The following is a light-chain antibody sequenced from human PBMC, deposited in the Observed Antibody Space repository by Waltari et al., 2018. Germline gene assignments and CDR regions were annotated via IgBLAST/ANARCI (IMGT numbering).Light chain of an antibody. CDR2: EGS. Sequence: QSALTQPASVSGSPGQSITISCTGPSSDVGRYNLVSWYQQHPGKAPKPMIYEGSKRPSGVSNRFSGSKSGNTASLTISGLQAEDEADYYCCSYAGSSTLFGTGTKVTVL. V-gene: IGLV2-23*03. CDR1: SSDVGRYNL. J-gene: IGLJ1*01. CDR3: CSYAGSSTL.